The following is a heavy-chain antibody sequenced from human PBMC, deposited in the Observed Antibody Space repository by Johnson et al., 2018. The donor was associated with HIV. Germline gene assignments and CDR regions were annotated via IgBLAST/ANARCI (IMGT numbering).Heavy chain of an antibody. CDR3: ARGGRWGWRGNDAVDI. CDR1: GFTFSSYA. V-gene: IGHV3-30*04. Sequence: QVQLVESGGGVVQPGRSLRLSCAASGFTFSSYAMHWVRQAPGKGLEWVALISYDGSNKYYADSVKGRFTFSRDHSKNTLYLQMNSLRAEDTAVYYCARGGRWGWRGNDAVDIWGQGTMVTVSS. D-gene: IGHD3-3*01. CDR2: ISYDGSNK. J-gene: IGHJ3*02.